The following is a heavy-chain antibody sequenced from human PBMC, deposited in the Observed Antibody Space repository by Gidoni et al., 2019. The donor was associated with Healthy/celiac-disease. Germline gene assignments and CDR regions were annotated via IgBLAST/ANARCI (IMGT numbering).Heavy chain of an antibody. Sequence: EVQLLESGGGLVQPGGSLRLSCAASGFTFSSYAMSWVRQAPGKGLDGVSAISGSGGSTYYADSVKGRFTISRDNSKNTLYLQMNSLRAEDTAVYYCAKDIRGPFPPLDAFDIWGQGTMVTVSS. CDR3: AKDIRGPFPPLDAFDI. J-gene: IGHJ3*02. CDR1: GFTFSSYA. V-gene: IGHV3-23*01. CDR2: ISGSGGST. D-gene: IGHD3-3*02.